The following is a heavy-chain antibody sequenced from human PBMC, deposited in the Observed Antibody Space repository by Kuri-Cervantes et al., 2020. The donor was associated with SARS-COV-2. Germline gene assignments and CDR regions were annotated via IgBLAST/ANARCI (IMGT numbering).Heavy chain of an antibody. CDR1: GFTFDDYA. D-gene: IGHD3-22*01. CDR2: ISGDGGST. V-gene: IGHV3-43*02. Sequence: GGSLRLSCAASGFTFDDYAMHWVRQAPGKGLEWVSLISGDGGSTYYADSVKGRFTISRDNSKNSLYLQMNSLRTEDNALYYCAKGYYYDSSYHDAFDIWGQGTRVTVSS. J-gene: IGHJ3*02. CDR3: AKGYYYDSSYHDAFDI.